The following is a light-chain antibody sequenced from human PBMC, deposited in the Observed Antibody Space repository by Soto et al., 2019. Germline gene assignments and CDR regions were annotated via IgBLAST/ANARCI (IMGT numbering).Light chain of an antibody. CDR2: GAS. V-gene: IGKV3-15*01. CDR1: QNVNNN. Sequence: EIVMTQSPASLSVSPGERATLSCRASQNVNNNLAWYQQKPGQAPRLLIHGASTRASGIPGTFSGSGSGTEFTLTISSLQSEDFAVYYCQQYISGQLTFGGGIKV. J-gene: IGKJ4*01. CDR3: QQYISGQLT.